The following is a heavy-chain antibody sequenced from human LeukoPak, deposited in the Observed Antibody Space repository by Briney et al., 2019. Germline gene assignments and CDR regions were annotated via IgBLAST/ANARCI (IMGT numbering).Heavy chain of an antibody. Sequence: SETLSLTFSVHRGSISSYYWSWIRQPPGKGLELIGYIYYSGSTNYNPSLKSRDYNSVDTSKNQFSLKLSSVTAADTAVYYCARVSGYCSGGSCSDPNFDYWGQGTLVTVSS. D-gene: IGHD2-15*01. CDR1: RGSISSYY. CDR2: IYYSGST. J-gene: IGHJ4*02. CDR3: ARVSGYCSGGSCSDPNFDY. V-gene: IGHV4-59*01.